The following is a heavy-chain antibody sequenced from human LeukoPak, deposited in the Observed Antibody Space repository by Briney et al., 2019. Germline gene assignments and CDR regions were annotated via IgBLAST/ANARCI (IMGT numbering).Heavy chain of an antibody. V-gene: IGHV3-48*03. CDR2: VSSGAGTI. CDR3: ARDAADSNFLNWIDP. J-gene: IGHJ5*02. CDR1: GFSFRSYE. Sequence: GGSLRLSCAASGFSFRSYEMNWVRQAPGKGLEWVSYVSSGAGTIYYADSVKGRFTISRDDAKNSVYLQMNNLRVEDTAVYYCARDAADSNFLNWIDPWGQGTLVIVSS. D-gene: IGHD4-11*01.